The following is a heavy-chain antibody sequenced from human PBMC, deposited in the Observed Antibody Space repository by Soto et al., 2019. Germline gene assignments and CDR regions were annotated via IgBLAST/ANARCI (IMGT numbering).Heavy chain of an antibody. J-gene: IGHJ4*02. V-gene: IGHV3-15*01. CDR3: IADVPESSAYPFDY. D-gene: IGHD5-12*01. CDR1: GFTFINAW. CDR2: LKTIDGGGGT. Sequence: EVQMVESGGGLVKPGGSLRLSCAASGFTFINAWMSWVRQAPGKGLEWVGLLKTIDGGGGTDYAAPVKGRFTISRDDSQNTVYLQMNSMKTEDTAVYYCIADVPESSAYPFDYWGQGTLVTVSS.